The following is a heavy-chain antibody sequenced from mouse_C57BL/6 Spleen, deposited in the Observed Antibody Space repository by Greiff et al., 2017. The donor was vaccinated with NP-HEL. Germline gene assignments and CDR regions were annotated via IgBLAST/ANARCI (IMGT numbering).Heavy chain of an antibody. V-gene: IGHV7-3*01. Sequence: EVKLVESGGGLVQNGGGWRGGGGEGGGGCGGGDVSGVREPPGKALEWLGFIRNKANGYTTEYSASVKGRFTISRDNSQSILYLQMNALRAEDSAEGGWEGASFLLKRAIDCWGQGTSVTVSS. J-gene: IGHJ4*01. CDR2: IRNKANGYTT. CDR3: EGASFLLKRAIDC. CDR1: GGGCGGGD. D-gene: IGHD6-1*01.